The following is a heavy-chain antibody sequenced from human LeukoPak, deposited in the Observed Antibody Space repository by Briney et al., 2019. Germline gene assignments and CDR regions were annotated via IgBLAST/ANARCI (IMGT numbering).Heavy chain of an antibody. CDR2: IYHSGST. D-gene: IGHD2-15*01. V-gene: IGHV4-38-2*02. Sequence: SETLSLTCTVSGYSISSGYYWGWIRQPPGKGLEWIGSIYHSGSTYYNPSLKSRVTISVDTSKNQLSLKLSSVTAADTAVYYCARDRYCSGGSCYVDYWGQGTLVTVSS. J-gene: IGHJ4*02. CDR3: ARDRYCSGGSCYVDY. CDR1: GYSISSGYY.